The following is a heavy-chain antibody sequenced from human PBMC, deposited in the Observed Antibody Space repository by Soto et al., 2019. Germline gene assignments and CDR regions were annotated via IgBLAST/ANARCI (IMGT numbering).Heavy chain of an antibody. D-gene: IGHD2-21*02. Sequence: VGSLRLSCAASGFSVRTNYMSWVRQAPGKGLEWVSVIESGGSIYYADSVKGRFIISRDYAKNTVYLQMNTLRVEDTAVYYCARAGVTPDFFDYWGQGTLVTVSS. J-gene: IGHJ4*02. CDR3: ARAGVTPDFFDY. V-gene: IGHV3-53*01. CDR2: IESGGSI. CDR1: GFSVRTNY.